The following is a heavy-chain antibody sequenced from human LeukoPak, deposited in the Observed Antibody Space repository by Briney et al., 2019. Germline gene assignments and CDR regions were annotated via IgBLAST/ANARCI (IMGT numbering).Heavy chain of an antibody. D-gene: IGHD3-22*01. CDR1: GGSFSGYY. Sequence: SETLSLTCAVYGGSFSGYYWSWIRQPPGKGLEWIGEIIHSGSANYNPSLKSRVTISVDTSTNQFSLKLSSVTVADTAVYYCARGHYDSSGYHYVNWFDPWGQGTLVTVSS. CDR2: IIHSGSA. J-gene: IGHJ5*02. CDR3: ARGHYDSSGYHYVNWFDP. V-gene: IGHV4-34*01.